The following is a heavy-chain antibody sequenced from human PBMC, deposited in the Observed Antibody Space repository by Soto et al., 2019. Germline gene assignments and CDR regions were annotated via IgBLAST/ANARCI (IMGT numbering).Heavy chain of an antibody. CDR1: GFTFSSYA. CDR3: AKDHPIVATPLDAFDI. Sequence: GGSLRLSCAASGFTFSSYAMSWVRQAPGKGLEWVSAISGSGGSTYYADSVKGRFTISRDNSKNTLYLQMNSLRAEDTAVYYCAKDHPIVATPLDAFDISGQGTIVTVSS. D-gene: IGHD5-12*01. J-gene: IGHJ3*02. V-gene: IGHV3-23*01. CDR2: ISGSGGST.